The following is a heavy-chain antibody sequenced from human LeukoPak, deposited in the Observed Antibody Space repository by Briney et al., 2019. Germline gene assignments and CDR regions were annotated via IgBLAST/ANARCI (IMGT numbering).Heavy chain of an antibody. Sequence: PGGSLRLFCAVSGFTVSNNFMTWVRQAPGKGLEWVSVIYNDGSTYNADSVKGRFTISRDNSKNTVYLQMYSLRTEDTAVYYCAGEEYLGDHERGYDYWGQGTLVTVSS. CDR3: AGEEYLGDHERGYDY. J-gene: IGHJ4*02. CDR2: IYNDGST. CDR1: GFTVSNNF. V-gene: IGHV3-66*01. D-gene: IGHD2-21*02.